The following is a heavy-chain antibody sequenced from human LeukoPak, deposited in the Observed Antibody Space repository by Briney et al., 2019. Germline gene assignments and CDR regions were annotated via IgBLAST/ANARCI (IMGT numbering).Heavy chain of an antibody. CDR3: AAAKGYCTTGVCYPWVRPEY. V-gene: IGHV4-59*01. J-gene: IGHJ4*02. Sequence: SETLSLTCTVSGDSIMNYHWTWIRQPPGTGLEWIGYIYYSGNTNYNPSLKSRVTISIDTSKNQFSLKLSSVTAADTAVYYCAAAKGYCTTGVCYPWVRPEYWGQGTRVTVSS. CDR2: IYYSGNT. D-gene: IGHD2-8*01. CDR1: GDSIMNYH.